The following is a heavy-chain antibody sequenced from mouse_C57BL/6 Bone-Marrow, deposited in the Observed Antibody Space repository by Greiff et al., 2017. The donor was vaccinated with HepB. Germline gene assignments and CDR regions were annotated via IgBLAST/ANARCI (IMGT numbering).Heavy chain of an antibody. V-gene: IGHV1-66*01. J-gene: IGHJ4*01. CDR1: GYSFTSYY. Sequence: VQLQQSGPELVKPGASVKISCKASGYSFTSYYIHWVKQRPGQGLEWIGWIYPGSGNTKYNEKFKGKATLTADTSSSTAYMQLSSLTSEDSAVYYCARRGYGSSYAMDYWGQGTSVTVSS. CDR3: ARRGYGSSYAMDY. D-gene: IGHD1-1*01. CDR2: IYPGSGNT.